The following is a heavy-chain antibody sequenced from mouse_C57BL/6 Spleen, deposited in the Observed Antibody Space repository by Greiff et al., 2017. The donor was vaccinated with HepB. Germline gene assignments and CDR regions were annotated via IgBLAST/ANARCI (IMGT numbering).Heavy chain of an antibody. CDR3: ARSYYGSSPDY. Sequence: VHVKQSGPELVKPGASVKISCKASGYSFTGYYMNWVKQSPEKSLEWIGEINPSTGGTTYNQKFKAKATLTVDKSSSTAYMQLKSLTSEDSAVYYCARSYYGSSPDYWGQGTTLTVSS. V-gene: IGHV1-42*01. J-gene: IGHJ2*01. CDR2: INPSTGGT. D-gene: IGHD1-1*01. CDR1: GYSFTGYY.